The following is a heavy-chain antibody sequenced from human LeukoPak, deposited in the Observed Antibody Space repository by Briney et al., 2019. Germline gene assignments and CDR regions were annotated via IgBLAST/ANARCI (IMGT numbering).Heavy chain of an antibody. CDR1: GFTFDDYA. V-gene: IGHV3-9*01. CDR3: AKDISDSSSSGFDY. Sequence: GRSLRLSCAASGFTFDDYAMHWVRQAPGKGVEWVSGISWNSGSIGYADSVKGRFTISRDNAKNSLYLQMNSLRAEDTALYYCAKDISDSSSSGFDYWGQGTLVTVSS. CDR2: ISWNSGSI. D-gene: IGHD6-6*01. J-gene: IGHJ4*02.